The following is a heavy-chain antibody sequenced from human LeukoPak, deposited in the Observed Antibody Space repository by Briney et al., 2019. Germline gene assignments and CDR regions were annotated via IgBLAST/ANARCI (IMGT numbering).Heavy chain of an antibody. J-gene: IGHJ3*02. CDR3: ARSDWYLRGDAFDI. V-gene: IGHV4-38-2*02. D-gene: IGHD2-21*01. Sequence: PSETLSLTCTVSGSSSISSDFYWGWIRQPPGKGLEWIGSAYHSGSSYTNPSLKSRVTISLDTSKNQFSLKLTSLTVADTAVYYCARSDWYLRGDAFDIWGQGTMVTVSS. CDR2: AYHSGSS. CDR1: GSSSISSDFY.